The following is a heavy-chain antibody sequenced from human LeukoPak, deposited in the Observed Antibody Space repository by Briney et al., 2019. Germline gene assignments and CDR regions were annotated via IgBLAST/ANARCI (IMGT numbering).Heavy chain of an antibody. CDR2: VKQDGSEK. D-gene: IGHD5-12*01. Sequence: GGSLRLSCTASGFSFSSYWMDWVGQAPGKGLEGVASVKQDGSEKKYVDSVEGRFTISRDKEKNSMCLQMNTLRAEDTAVYYCARGIVASVIYYYYFDVWGQGTTVTVSS. J-gene: IGHJ6*03. CDR3: ARGIVASVIYYYYFDV. CDR1: GFSFSSYW. V-gene: IGHV3-7*04.